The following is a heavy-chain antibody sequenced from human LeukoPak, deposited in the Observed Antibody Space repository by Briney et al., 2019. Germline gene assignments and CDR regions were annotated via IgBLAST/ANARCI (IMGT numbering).Heavy chain of an antibody. D-gene: IGHD5-24*01. CDR1: GGSISNYY. CDR2: VYYSGST. J-gene: IGHJ4*02. CDR3: ARVGDGYKYYCEY. V-gene: IGHV4-59*01. Sequence: SETLSLTCSVCGGSISNYYWRWIRQPPGKGLEWIGYVYYSGSTNYNPSLKSRVTMSLDTSKSPLSLRLSSVTAADTAVYYCARVGDGYKYYCEYWGQGTLVTVSS.